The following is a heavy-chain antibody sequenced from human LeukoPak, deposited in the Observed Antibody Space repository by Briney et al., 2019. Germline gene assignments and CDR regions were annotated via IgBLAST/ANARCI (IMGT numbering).Heavy chain of an antibody. CDR3: ASRDGYNYGAFDI. CDR2: INAGNGNT. V-gene: IGHV1-3*01. J-gene: IGHJ3*02. CDR1: GYTFTSYA. D-gene: IGHD5-24*01. Sequence: AASVKVSCKASGYTFTSYAMHWVRQAPGQRLEWMGWINAGNGNTKYSQKFQGRVTITRDTSASTAYMELSSLRSEDTAVYYCASRDGYNYGAFDIWGQGTMVTVSS.